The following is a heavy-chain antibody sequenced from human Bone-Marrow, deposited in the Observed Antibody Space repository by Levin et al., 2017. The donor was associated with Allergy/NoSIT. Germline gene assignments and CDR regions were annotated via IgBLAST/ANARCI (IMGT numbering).Heavy chain of an antibody. CDR2: IRSKAYGGTT. D-gene: IGHD6-13*01. Sequence: GESLKISCPASGFTFGDYAMSWFRQAPGKGLEWVGFIRSKAYGGTTEYAASVKGRFTISRDDSKSIAYLQMNSLKTEDTAVYYCTKSSPSAEYFQHWGQGTLVTVSS. V-gene: IGHV3-49*03. J-gene: IGHJ1*01. CDR3: TKSSPSAEYFQH. CDR1: GFTFGDYA.